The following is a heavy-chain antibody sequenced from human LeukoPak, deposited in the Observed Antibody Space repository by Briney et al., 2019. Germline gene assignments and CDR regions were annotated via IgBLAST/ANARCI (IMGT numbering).Heavy chain of an antibody. J-gene: IGHJ6*03. V-gene: IGHV3-9*01. D-gene: IGHD2-2*01. CDR3: AKDISYCSSTSCQRWDYMDV. CDR2: ISWNSGSI. CDR1: GFTFHDYA. Sequence: TGGSLRLSCAASGFTFHDYAMHWVRQAPGKGLEWVSGISWNSGSIVYADYVKGRFTISRDNAKNSLYLQMNSLRAEDTALYYCAKDISYCSSTSCQRWDYMDVWGKGTTVTVSS.